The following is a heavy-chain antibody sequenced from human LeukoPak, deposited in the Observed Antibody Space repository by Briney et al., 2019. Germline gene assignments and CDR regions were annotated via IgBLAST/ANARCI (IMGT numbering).Heavy chain of an antibody. CDR3: VREESGGYFDY. Sequence: ASVKVSFKSFGFTFTNYLLHWVRQAPGQGVEWVGRIAPSVCTKNYAQKFRGRVTMTRNTSTSTVYMELSSLRSDDTAIYYCVREESGGYFDYWGQGTLVTVSS. J-gene: IGHJ4*02. D-gene: IGHD2-8*02. V-gene: IGHV1-46*01. CDR2: IAPSVCTK. CDR1: GFTFTNYL.